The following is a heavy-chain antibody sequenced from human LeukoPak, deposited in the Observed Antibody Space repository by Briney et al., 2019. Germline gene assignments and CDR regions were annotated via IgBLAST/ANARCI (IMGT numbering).Heavy chain of an antibody. CDR3: ARVDGSCSGGSCPSGNWFDP. CDR1: GGSISSYY. D-gene: IGHD2-15*01. J-gene: IGHJ5*02. V-gene: IGHV4-59*01. CDR2: IHHSGNT. Sequence: SETLSLTCTVSGGSISSYYWSWIRQPPGKGLEWIGYIHHSGNTNYNPSLKSRVTISVDTSKNQFSLKLSSVTAADTAMYYCARVDGSCSGGSCPSGNWFDPWGQGTLVTVSS.